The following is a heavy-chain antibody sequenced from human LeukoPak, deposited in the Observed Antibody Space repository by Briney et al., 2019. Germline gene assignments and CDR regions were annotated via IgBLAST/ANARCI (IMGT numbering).Heavy chain of an antibody. V-gene: IGHV3-33*01. CDR3: ASGQPANYYDSSGYYSQLDY. D-gene: IGHD3-22*01. CDR2: IWYDGSNK. J-gene: IGHJ4*02. Sequence: PGRSLRLSCAASGFTFSSYGMHWVRQAPGKGLEWVAVIWYDGSNKYYADSVKGRSTISKDNSKNTLYLQMNSLRAEDTAVYYCASGQPANYYDSSGYYSQLDYWGQGTLVTVSS. CDR1: GFTFSSYG.